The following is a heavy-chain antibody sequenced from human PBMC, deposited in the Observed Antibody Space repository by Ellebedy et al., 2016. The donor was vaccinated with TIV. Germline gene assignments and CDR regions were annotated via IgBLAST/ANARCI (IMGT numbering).Heavy chain of an antibody. D-gene: IGHD3-10*01. V-gene: IGHV3-74*01. CDR3: ARAKAGTGSSDF. Sequence: GESLKIPCVAPGFTFSSYWMHWVRQVPGKGLVWVSRIKGDGSSTSYADSVKGRFTISRDNAKNTLYLQMNSLTADDTAVYFCARAKAGTGSSDFWGQGTLVTVSS. CDR1: GFTFSSYW. CDR2: IKGDGSST. J-gene: IGHJ4*02.